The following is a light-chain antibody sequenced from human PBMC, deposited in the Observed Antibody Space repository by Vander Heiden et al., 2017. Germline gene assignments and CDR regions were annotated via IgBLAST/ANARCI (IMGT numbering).Light chain of an antibody. Sequence: EIVLTQSPATLSLSPGERATLSCRASQSVSSYLAWYQQEPGQAPRLLIYDASNRSTPIPARFRGSGSGTDFTLTISSLQPEDIAVYYSQQCRTWPTTFGQGTKLEIK. CDR3: QQCRTWPTT. CDR1: QSVSSY. J-gene: IGKJ2*01. V-gene: IGKV3-11*01. CDR2: DAS.